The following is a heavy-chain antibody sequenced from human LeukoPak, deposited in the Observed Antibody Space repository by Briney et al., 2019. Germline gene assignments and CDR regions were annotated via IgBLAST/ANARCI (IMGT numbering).Heavy chain of an antibody. CDR3: ARARYDSSGYYPVPFDY. CDR1: GGSISNYY. Sequence: PSETLSLTCTVSGGSISNYYWTWIRQPPGKGLEWIGYIYYSGSTNYNPSLKSRVTISVDTSKNQFSLKLSSVTAADTAVYYCARARYDSSGYYPVPFDYWGQGTLVTVSS. V-gene: IGHV4-59*08. D-gene: IGHD3-22*01. CDR2: IYYSGST. J-gene: IGHJ4*02.